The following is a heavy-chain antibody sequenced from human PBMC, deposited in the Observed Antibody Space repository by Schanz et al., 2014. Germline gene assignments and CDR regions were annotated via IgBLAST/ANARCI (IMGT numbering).Heavy chain of an antibody. CDR1: GFTFSSYG. D-gene: IGHD1-26*01. Sequence: LVESGGGVVQPGRSLRLSCAASGFTFSSYGMHWVRQVPGKGLEWVAVISYDGSNKYYADSVKGRFTISRDNSKNTLYLQMNSLRAEDTAVYYCARDPSGSYGWFDPWGQGTLVTVSS. V-gene: IGHV3-30*19. CDR3: ARDPSGSYGWFDP. CDR2: ISYDGSNK. J-gene: IGHJ5*02.